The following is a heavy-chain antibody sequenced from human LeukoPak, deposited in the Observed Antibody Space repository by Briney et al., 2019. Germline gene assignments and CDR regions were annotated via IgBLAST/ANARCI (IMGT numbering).Heavy chain of an antibody. D-gene: IGHD2-15*01. CDR3: ARRIRSGLKDDFET. CDR1: GYSFTSYW. V-gene: IGHV5-51*01. J-gene: IGHJ3*02. CDR2: IYPGDSDT. Sequence: GESLKISCKGSGYSFTSYWIGWVRQMPGKSLEWMGIIYPGDSDTRYSPSSQGQVTISADKSISTAYLQWSSLKAWDTAMYYCARRIRSGLKDDFETWGQGTMVTVSS.